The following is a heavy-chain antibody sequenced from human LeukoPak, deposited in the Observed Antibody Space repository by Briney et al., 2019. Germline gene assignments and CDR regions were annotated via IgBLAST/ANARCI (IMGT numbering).Heavy chain of an antibody. Sequence: PGGSLRLSCAASGFIFSSKWIHWVRQAPGKGLKWVSRIDNGGSYTSYADSVKGRFTISRDNAKNTLYLQMNSLRAEDTAVYYCARDLPISDSSGYYLDYWGQGTVVTVSS. CDR2: IDNGGSYT. J-gene: IGHJ4*02. CDR1: GFIFSSKW. V-gene: IGHV3-74*01. D-gene: IGHD3-22*01. CDR3: ARDLPISDSSGYYLDY.